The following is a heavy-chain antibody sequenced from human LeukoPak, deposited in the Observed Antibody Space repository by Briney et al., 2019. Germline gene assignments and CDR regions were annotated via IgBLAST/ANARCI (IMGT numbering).Heavy chain of an antibody. CDR2: IYHSGST. V-gene: IGHV4-4*02. Sequence: PSGTLSLTCAVSGGSISSSNWWSWVRQPPGKGLEWIGEIYHSGSTNYNPSPKSRVTISVDKSKNQFSLKLSSVTAADTAVYYCAVGYYDILTGYVHWGQGTLVTVSS. D-gene: IGHD3-9*01. CDR3: AVGYYDILTGYVH. CDR1: GGSISSSNW. J-gene: IGHJ4*02.